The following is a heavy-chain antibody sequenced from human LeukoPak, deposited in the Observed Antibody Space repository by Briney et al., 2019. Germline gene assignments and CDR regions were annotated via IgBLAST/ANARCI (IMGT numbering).Heavy chain of an antibody. Sequence: ASVKVSCKASGYTFTSYDINWVRQATGQGLEWMGWMKPNSGNTGYAQKFHGRVTMTRNTSISTAYMELSSLRSEDTAVYYCARGGSPIFGVVTYDYWGQGTLVTVSS. D-gene: IGHD3-3*01. CDR1: GYTFTSYD. CDR2: MKPNSGNT. J-gene: IGHJ4*02. CDR3: ARGGSPIFGVVTYDY. V-gene: IGHV1-8*01.